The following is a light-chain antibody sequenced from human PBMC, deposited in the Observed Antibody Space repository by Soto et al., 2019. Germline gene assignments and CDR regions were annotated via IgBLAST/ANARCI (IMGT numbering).Light chain of an antibody. CDR1: LRIRND. J-gene: IGKJ1*01. Sequence: DIQMTQSPSSLSASVGDRVTITCRASLRIRNDLGWYQHKPGKAPKLLIYAASSLQSGVPSRFSGSGSGTEFTLTISSLQPEDFATYFCLQHDSYPWTFGQGTKVEFK. V-gene: IGKV1-17*01. CDR2: AAS. CDR3: LQHDSYPWT.